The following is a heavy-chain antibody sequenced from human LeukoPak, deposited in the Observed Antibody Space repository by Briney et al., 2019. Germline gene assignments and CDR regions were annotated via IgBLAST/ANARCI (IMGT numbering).Heavy chain of an antibody. CDR3: ARAYRNYYGSGSYYVY. Sequence: GGSLRLSCAASGFTFSNYGMHWVRQAPGKGLEWVVVISHDGSNNNYADSVKGRFTISRDNSKNTLYLQMNSLRPEDTAVYYCARAYRNYYGSGSYYVYWGQGTLVTVSS. D-gene: IGHD3-10*01. V-gene: IGHV3-30*03. CDR2: ISHDGSNN. CDR1: GFTFSNYG. J-gene: IGHJ4*02.